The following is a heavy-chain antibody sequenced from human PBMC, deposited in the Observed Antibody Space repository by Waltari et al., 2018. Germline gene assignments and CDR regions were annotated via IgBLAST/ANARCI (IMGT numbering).Heavy chain of an antibody. CDR1: GGSISSYY. D-gene: IGHD3-10*01. Sequence: QVQLQESGPGLVKPSETLSLTCTVPGGSISSYYWSWIRQPPGKGLEWIWYIYYSGSTNYNPSLKSRVTISVDTSKNQFSLKLSSVTAADTAVYYCARHPPSDFGYMDVWGKGTTVTISS. J-gene: IGHJ6*03. V-gene: IGHV4-59*08. CDR2: IYYSGST. CDR3: ARHPPSDFGYMDV.